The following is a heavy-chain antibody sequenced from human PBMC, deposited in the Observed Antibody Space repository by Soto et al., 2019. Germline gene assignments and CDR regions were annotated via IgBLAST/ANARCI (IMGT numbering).Heavy chain of an antibody. D-gene: IGHD1-1*01. J-gene: IGHJ4*02. CDR1: GDSVSSGSFY. CDR2: IYYTGGT. Sequence: SETLSLTCTVSGDSVSSGSFYWNWIRQPPGKGLEWIGYIYYTGGTNYNPSLKSRVTISLDTSRHQFSLKLSSVTAADTAVYYCARLEQYSNYLDYWGQGTLVTVSS. V-gene: IGHV4-61*01. CDR3: ARLEQYSNYLDY.